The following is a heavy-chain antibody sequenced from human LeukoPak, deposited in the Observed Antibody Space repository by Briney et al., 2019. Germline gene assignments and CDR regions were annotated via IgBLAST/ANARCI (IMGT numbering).Heavy chain of an antibody. J-gene: IGHJ4*02. CDR1: GFTFSDYY. CDR3: ARDKSAAAGTGIDY. V-gene: IGHV3-11*05. Sequence: PGGSLRLSCAASGFTFSDYYMSWIRQAPGKGLEWVSYISSSSSYTNYADSVKGRFTISRDNAKNSLYLQMNSLRAEDTAVYYCARDKSAAAGTGIDYWGQGTLVTVSS. CDR2: ISSSSSYT. D-gene: IGHD6-13*01.